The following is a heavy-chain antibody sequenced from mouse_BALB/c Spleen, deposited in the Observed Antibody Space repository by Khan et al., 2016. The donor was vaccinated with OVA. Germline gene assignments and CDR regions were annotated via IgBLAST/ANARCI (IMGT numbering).Heavy chain of an antibody. D-gene: IGHD2-2*01. V-gene: IGHV1S81*02. CDR2: INPNNGGT. J-gene: IGHJ3*01. CDR1: GYTFTSYY. Sequence: QVRLQQSGAELVKPGASVKLSCKASGYTFTSYYMYWVKQRPGQGLEWIGEINPNNGGTNFNEKFKSKATLTVDKSSSTAYIQLNNLTSEDSAVYYCTRSGYGSFAYWGQGTLVTVSA. CDR3: TRSGYGSFAY.